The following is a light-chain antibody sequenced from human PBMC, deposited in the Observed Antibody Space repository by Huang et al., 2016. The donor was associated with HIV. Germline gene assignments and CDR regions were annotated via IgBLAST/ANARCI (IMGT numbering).Light chain of an antibody. CDR1: QSFSNY. CDR3: HQRGNWPPYT. CDR2: DAS. Sequence: EIVLTQSPATLSLSPGERATLSCRASQSFSNYLAWYQQKPGQAPRLLIYDASNRATGIPARFSGSGSGTDFTLTINSLEPEEFAVYYCHQRGNWPPYTFGQGTKLEIK. J-gene: IGKJ2*01. V-gene: IGKV3-11*01.